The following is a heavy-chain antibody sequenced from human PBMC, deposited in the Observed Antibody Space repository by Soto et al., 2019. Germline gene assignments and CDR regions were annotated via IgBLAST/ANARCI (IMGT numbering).Heavy chain of an antibody. Sequence: PSETLSLTCAVYGGSFSGYYWSWIRQPPGKGLEWIGEINHSGSTNYNPSLKSRVTISVDTSKNQFSLKLSSVTAADTAVYYCARSSIPRYCSSTSCQGTPRNASPTGKYFDDWGQGTLVTVSS. D-gene: IGHD2-2*01. CDR3: ARSSIPRYCSSTSCQGTPRNASPTGKYFDD. V-gene: IGHV4-34*01. J-gene: IGHJ4*02. CDR1: GGSFSGYY. CDR2: INHSGST.